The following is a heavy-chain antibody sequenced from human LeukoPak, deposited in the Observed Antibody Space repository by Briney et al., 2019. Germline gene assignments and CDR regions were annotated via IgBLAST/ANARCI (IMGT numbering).Heavy chain of an antibody. CDR2: ISYDGSNK. CDR3: AREGAGYCSGGSCYVDAKFDY. V-gene: IGHV3-30-3*01. Sequence: GGSLRLSCAASGFTFSSYAMHWVRQAPGKGLEWVAVISYDGSNKYYADSVKGRFTISRDNSKNTLYLQMNSLRAEDTAVYYCAREGAGYCSGGSCYVDAKFDYWGQGTLVTVSS. CDR1: GFTFSSYA. D-gene: IGHD2-15*01. J-gene: IGHJ4*02.